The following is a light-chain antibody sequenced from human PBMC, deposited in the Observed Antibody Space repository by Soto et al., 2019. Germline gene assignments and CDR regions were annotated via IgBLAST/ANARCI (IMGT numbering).Light chain of an antibody. CDR1: TSNIGSNT. V-gene: IGLV1-44*01. J-gene: IGLJ2*01. CDR3: AAWDDSLNGPV. Sequence: QSVLNQPPSASGTPGQRVTISCSGSTSNIGSNTVNWYQQLPGTAPKLLIYSNNQRPSGVPDRLSGSKSGTSASLAISGLQSEDEADYYCAAWDDSLNGPVFGGGTKLTVL. CDR2: SNN.